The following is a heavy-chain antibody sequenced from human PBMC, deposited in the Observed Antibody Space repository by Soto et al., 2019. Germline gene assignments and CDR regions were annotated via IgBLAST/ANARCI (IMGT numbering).Heavy chain of an antibody. CDR3: ARMNGSGSYFSYYFDY. D-gene: IGHD3-10*01. V-gene: IGHV4-31*03. Sequence: SSETLSLTCTVSGGSISSGGYYWSWIRQHPGKGLEWIGYIYYSGSTYYNPSLKSRVTISVDTSKNQFSLKLSSVTAADTAVYYCARMNGSGSYFSYYFDYWGQGTLVTVSS. CDR1: GGSISSGGYY. CDR2: IYYSGST. J-gene: IGHJ4*02.